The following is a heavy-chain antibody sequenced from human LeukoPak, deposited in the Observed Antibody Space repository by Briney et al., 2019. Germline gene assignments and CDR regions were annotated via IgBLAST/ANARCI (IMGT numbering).Heavy chain of an antibody. Sequence: GGSLRLSCAASGFTFSNYAMYWVRQAPGKGLEWVSIISGSGGSTYYADSVKGRFTISRDNSKNTLHLQMNSLRAEDTALYYCAKADSSGNYYFDYWGQGPLVTVSS. J-gene: IGHJ4*02. V-gene: IGHV3-23*01. CDR1: GFTFSNYA. D-gene: IGHD3-22*01. CDR2: ISGSGGST. CDR3: AKADSSGNYYFDY.